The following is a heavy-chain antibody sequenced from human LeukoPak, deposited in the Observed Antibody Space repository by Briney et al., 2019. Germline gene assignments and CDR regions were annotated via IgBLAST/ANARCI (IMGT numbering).Heavy chain of an antibody. CDR1: GFTFSSHW. V-gene: IGHV3-7*05. CDR3: AKDSRTNGGIVGGIDY. D-gene: IGHD2-15*01. J-gene: IGHJ4*02. Sequence: PGGSLRLSCAASGFTFSSHWMTWVRQAPGKGLEWVANIKHDGSERYYVGSVQGRFTISRDNFKNTLYLQMNSLRAEDTAVYYCAKDSRTNGGIVGGIDYWGQGTLVTVSS. CDR2: IKHDGSER.